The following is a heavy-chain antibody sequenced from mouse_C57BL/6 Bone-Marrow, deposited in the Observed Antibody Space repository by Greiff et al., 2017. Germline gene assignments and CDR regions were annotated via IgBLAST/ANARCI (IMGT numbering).Heavy chain of an antibody. CDR3: AMIYYGNYDAMDY. D-gene: IGHD2-1*01. J-gene: IGHJ4*01. V-gene: IGHV1-76*01. CDR2: IYPGSGNT. Sequence: QVQLKQSGAELVRPGASVKLSCKASGYTFTDYYINWVKQRPGQGLEWIARIYPGSGNTYYNEKFKGKATLTAEKSSSTAYMQLSSLTSEDSAVYFCAMIYYGNYDAMDYWGQGTSVTVSS. CDR1: GYTFTDYY.